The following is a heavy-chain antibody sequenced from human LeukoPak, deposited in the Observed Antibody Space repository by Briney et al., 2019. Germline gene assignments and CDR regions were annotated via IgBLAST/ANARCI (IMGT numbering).Heavy chain of an antibody. CDR1: GYTFTGYY. V-gene: IGHV1-2*02. CDR3: ARDGARYDILAGYGFDY. D-gene: IGHD3-9*01. CDR2: INPNSGGT. Sequence: ASVKVSCKASGYTFTGYYMHWVRQAPGQGLEWMGWINPNSGGTNYAQKFQGGVTMTRDTSISTAYMELSRLRSDDTAVYYCARDGARYDILAGYGFDYWGQGTLVTVSS. J-gene: IGHJ4*02.